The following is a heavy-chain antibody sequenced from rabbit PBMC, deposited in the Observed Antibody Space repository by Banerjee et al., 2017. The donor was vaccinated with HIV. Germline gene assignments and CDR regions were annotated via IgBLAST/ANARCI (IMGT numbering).Heavy chain of an antibody. D-gene: IGHD2-1*01. Sequence: QSLEESGGGLVQPEGSLTLTCTASGFDLNSLYYMCWVRQAPGKGLQWIACIYAGHSGFTYYASWAKGRFTISKTSSTTVTLQMTSLTAADTATYFCARRPAMTLVVNLWGPGTLVTVS. J-gene: IGHJ4*01. CDR3: ARRPAMTLVVNL. CDR2: IYAGHSGFT. V-gene: IGHV1S40*01. CDR1: GFDLNSLYY.